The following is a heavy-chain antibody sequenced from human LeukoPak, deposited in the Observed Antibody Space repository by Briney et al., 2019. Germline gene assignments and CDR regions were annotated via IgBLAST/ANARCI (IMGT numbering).Heavy chain of an antibody. D-gene: IGHD2-21*02. V-gene: IGHV4-34*01. CDR1: GGSFSGYY. CDR3: ARVPDITARPCDT. CDR2: ISHTGLT. J-gene: IGHJ5*02. Sequence: SETLSLTCAVYGGSFSGYYWSLIRQTPGKGLEWIGEISHTGLTGSHPSLKSRVTIFVASSKTQFSLRMTSVPAADTGVYYCARVPDITARPCDTWGPGTLVTVSS.